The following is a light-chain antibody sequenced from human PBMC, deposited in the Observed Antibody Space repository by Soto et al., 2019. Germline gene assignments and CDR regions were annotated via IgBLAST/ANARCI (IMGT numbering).Light chain of an antibody. CDR1: QSVSSSY. CDR2: GAS. V-gene: IGKV3-20*01. J-gene: IGKJ4*01. CDR3: QQYGSSLGVT. Sequence: IMLTQSPGTLSLYPGERATLSCRASQSVSSSYLAWYQQKPGQAPRLLIYGASSRATGIPDRFSGSGSGTDFTLTISRLEPEDFAVYYCQQYGSSLGVTFGGGTNVAIK.